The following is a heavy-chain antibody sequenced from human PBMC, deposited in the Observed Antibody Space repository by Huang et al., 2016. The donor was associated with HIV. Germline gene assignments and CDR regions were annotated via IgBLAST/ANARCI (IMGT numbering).Heavy chain of an antibody. Sequence: QVQLRQWGAGLVKPSETLSLTCAVYGGSFIGYYWTWIRQSPGKGLEWIGEINHIGKTNYQPSLKSRVTISKDTAKNQFSLQLTSVSAADTGVYFCAREKAADSAWYGVYYFDYWGEGALVTVTS. CDR2: INHIGKT. D-gene: IGHD6-19*01. J-gene: IGHJ4*02. CDR3: AREKAADSAWYGVYYFDY. V-gene: IGHV4-34*01. CDR1: GGSFIGYY.